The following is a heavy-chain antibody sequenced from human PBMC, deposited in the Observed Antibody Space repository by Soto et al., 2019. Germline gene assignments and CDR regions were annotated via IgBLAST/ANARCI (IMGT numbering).Heavy chain of an antibody. CDR2: ISGSGGST. V-gene: IGHV3-23*01. Sequence: LSLSCSASGFTFSSYAMSWVRQAPGKGLEWVSAISGSGGSTYYADSVKGRFTISRGNSKNTLYLQMNSLRAEDTAVYYCAKDMAVAGPELYYFDYWGQGTLVTVSS. CDR1: GFTFSSYA. J-gene: IGHJ4*02. CDR3: AKDMAVAGPELYYFDY. D-gene: IGHD6-19*01.